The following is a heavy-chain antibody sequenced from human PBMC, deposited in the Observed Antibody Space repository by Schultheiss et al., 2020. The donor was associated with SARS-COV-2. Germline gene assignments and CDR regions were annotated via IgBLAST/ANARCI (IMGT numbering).Heavy chain of an antibody. CDR3: ARDLRYGSVDY. CDR2: IYYRGKT. V-gene: IGHV4-31*03. CDR1: GDSISSGGYY. J-gene: IGHJ4*02. D-gene: IGHD3-10*01. Sequence: SETLSLTCTVSGDSISSGGYYWSWIRQHPGKGLEWIGFIYYRGKTYYNPSLKSRVTISVDTSKNQFSLKLSSVTAADTAVYYCARDLRYGSVDYWGQGTLVTVSS.